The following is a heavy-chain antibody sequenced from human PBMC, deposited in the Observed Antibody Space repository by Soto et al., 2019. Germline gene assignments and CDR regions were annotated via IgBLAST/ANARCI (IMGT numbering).Heavy chain of an antibody. J-gene: IGHJ4*02. Sequence: GESLKISCAASGFTFSSYAMSWVRQAPGKGLEWVSAISGSGGSTYYADSVKGRFTISRDNSKNTLYLQMNSLRAEDTAVYYCARGNEYSNSGLFDYWGQGTLVTVSS. CDR1: GFTFSSYA. CDR3: ARGNEYSNSGLFDY. CDR2: ISGSGGST. V-gene: IGHV3-23*01. D-gene: IGHD4-4*01.